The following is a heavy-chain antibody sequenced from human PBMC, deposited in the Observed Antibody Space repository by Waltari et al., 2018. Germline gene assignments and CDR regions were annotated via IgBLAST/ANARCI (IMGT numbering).Heavy chain of an antibody. V-gene: IGHV4-59*01. J-gene: IGHJ3*02. CDR3: ARETTVYAFDI. CDR1: GGSISSYY. D-gene: IGHD4-17*01. Sequence: VQLQESGPGLVKPSETLSPTCTVPGGSISSYYWRWIRQPPGKGLEWIGYIYYSGSTNYNPSLKSRVTISVDTSKNQFSLKLSSVTAADTAVYYCARETTVYAFDIWGQGTMVTVSS. CDR2: IYYSGST.